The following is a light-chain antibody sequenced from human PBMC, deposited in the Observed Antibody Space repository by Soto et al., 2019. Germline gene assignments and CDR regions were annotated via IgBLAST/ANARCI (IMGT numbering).Light chain of an antibody. Sequence: QSALTQPRSVSGSPGQSVTISCTGTSSDVGGYYVSWYQQHPGKAPKLVIYDVSKRPSGVPDRFSGSKSANTASLTISGLQAEDEADYYCCSYAGNSLWVFGGGTKLTVL. CDR3: CSYAGNSLWV. CDR1: SSDVGGYY. CDR2: DVS. J-gene: IGLJ3*02. V-gene: IGLV2-11*01.